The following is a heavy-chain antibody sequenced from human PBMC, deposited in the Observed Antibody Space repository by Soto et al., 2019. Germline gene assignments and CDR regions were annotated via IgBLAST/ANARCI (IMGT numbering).Heavy chain of an antibody. CDR1: GGSISPFY. Sequence: SETLSLTCTVSGGSISPFYWSWVRPPPGKGLEWIGYLYYSGNTNYNPSLKSRVTISVDASKNQVSLRLTSVTAADTAVYYCARVGGVAARTFDYWGQGTVVTVSS. CDR3: ARVGGVAARTFDY. J-gene: IGHJ4*02. V-gene: IGHV4-59*01. CDR2: LYYSGNT. D-gene: IGHD2-15*01.